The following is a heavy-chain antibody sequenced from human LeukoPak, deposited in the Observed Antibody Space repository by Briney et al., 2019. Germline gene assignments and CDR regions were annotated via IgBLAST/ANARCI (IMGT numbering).Heavy chain of an antibody. V-gene: IGHV1-69*13. D-gene: IGHD6-13*01. Sequence: SVKVSCKASGYTFTSYDINWVRQAPGQGLEWMGGIIPIFGTANYAQKFQGRVTITADESTSTAYMELSSLRSEDTAVYYCARGWDSSSGLDIWGQGTMVTVSS. J-gene: IGHJ3*02. CDR2: IIPIFGTA. CDR1: GYTFTSYD. CDR3: ARGWDSSSGLDI.